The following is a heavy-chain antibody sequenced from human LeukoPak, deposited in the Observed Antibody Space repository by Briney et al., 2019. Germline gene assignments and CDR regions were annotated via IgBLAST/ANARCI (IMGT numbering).Heavy chain of an antibody. CDR2: IKQDGSEK. CDR3: AREGGLLDY. Sequence: GGSLRLSCAASGFTFSNYWMSWVRQASGKGLEWVANIKQDGSEKYYVDSVKGRFTISRDNAKNSLYLQMNSLRAEDTAVYFCAREGGLLDYWGQGTLVTVSS. CDR1: GFTFSNYW. J-gene: IGHJ4*02. V-gene: IGHV3-7*01. D-gene: IGHD5-18*01.